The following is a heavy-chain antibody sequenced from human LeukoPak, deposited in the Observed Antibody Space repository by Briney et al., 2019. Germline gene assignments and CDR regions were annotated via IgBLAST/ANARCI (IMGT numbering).Heavy chain of an antibody. CDR2: INHSGST. V-gene: IGHV4-34*01. J-gene: IGHJ4*02. CDR1: GGSFSGYY. Sequence: SETLTLTCAVYGGSFSGYYWSWIRQPPGKGLEWIGEINHSGSTNYNPSLKSRVTISVDTSKNQFSLKLSSVTAADTAVYHCARFRVRGVKDYFDYWGQGTLVTVSS. CDR3: ARFRVRGVKDYFDY. D-gene: IGHD3-10*01.